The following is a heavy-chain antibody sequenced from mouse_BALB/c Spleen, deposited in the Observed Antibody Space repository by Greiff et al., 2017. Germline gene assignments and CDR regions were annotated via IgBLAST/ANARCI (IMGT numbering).Heavy chain of an antibody. CDR1: GFTFSSYG. J-gene: IGHJ2*01. V-gene: IGHV5-6-3*01. CDR3: ARVYYRYDGLFDY. Sequence: EVQGVESGGGLVQPGGSLKLSCAASGFTFSSYGMSWVRQTPDKRLELVATINSNGGSTYYPDSVKGRFTTSRDNAKNTLYLQMSSLKSEDTAMYYCARVYYRYDGLFDYWGQGTTLTVSS. CDR2: INSNGGST. D-gene: IGHD2-14*01.